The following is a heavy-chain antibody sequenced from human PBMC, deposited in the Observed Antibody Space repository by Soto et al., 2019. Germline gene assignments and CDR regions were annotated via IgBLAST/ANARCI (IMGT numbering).Heavy chain of an antibody. CDR3: ARLYCTNGVCYNYFDY. J-gene: IGHJ4*02. V-gene: IGHV1-2*02. D-gene: IGHD2-8*01. CDR1: GYTFTGYY. Sequence: ASVKVSCKASGYTFTGYYMHWVRQAPGQGLEWMGWINPNSGGTNYAQKFQGRVTMTRDTSISTAYMELSRLRSDDTAVYYCARLYCTNGVCYNYFDYWGQGTLVTGSS. CDR2: INPNSGGT.